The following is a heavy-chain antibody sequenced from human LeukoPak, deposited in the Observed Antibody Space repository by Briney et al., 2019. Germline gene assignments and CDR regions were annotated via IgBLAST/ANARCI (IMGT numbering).Heavy chain of an antibody. D-gene: IGHD3-10*01. J-gene: IGHJ5*02. V-gene: IGHV4-31*03. Sequence: SQTLSLTCTVSGGSISSGGYYWSWIRQHPGKGLEWIGYIYYSGSTYYNPSLKSRVTISVDTSKNQLSLKLSSVTAADTAVYYCARDGSGTRNWFDPWGQGTLVTVSS. CDR1: GGSISSGGYY. CDR2: IYYSGST. CDR3: ARDGSGTRNWFDP.